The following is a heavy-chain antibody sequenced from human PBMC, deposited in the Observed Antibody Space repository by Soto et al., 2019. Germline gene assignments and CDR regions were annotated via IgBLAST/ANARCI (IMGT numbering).Heavy chain of an antibody. CDR1: GYTFTGYY. V-gene: IGHV1-2*04. CDR3: AVGSRNCSGGSCTPSSFDY. J-gene: IGHJ4*02. D-gene: IGHD2-15*01. CDR2: INPNSGGT. Sequence: GASVKVSCKASGYTFTGYYMHWVRQAPGQGLEWMGWINPNSGGTNYAQKFQGWVTMTRDTSISTAYMELSRLRSDDTAVYYCAVGSRNCSGGSCTPSSFDYWGQGTLVTVSS.